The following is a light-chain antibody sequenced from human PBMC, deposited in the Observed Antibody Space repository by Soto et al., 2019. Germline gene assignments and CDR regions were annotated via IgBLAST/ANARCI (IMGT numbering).Light chain of an antibody. CDR3: QVWESFSDHPYV. J-gene: IGLJ1*01. CDR1: NFGTKR. V-gene: IGLV3-21*02. Sequence: SYELSQPPSVSVAPGQTARISCGGANFGTKRVHWYQQRPGQAPILVVYDNNDRPSGIPERFTGSNSGNTATLTISRVEAGDEADYYCQVWESFSDHPYVFGGGTKVTGL. CDR2: DNN.